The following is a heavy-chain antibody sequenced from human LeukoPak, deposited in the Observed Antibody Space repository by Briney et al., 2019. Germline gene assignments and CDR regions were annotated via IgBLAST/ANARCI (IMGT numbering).Heavy chain of an antibody. V-gene: IGHV3-7*01. CDR3: ARPRYCSSTSCDYFDY. Sequence: GGSLRLSCAASGFTFSSYWMSWVCQAPGKGLEWVANIKQDGSEKYYVDSVKGRFTISRDNAKNSLYLQMNSLRAEDTAVYYCARPRYCSSTSCDYFDYWGQGTLVTVSS. D-gene: IGHD2-2*01. CDR2: IKQDGSEK. J-gene: IGHJ4*02. CDR1: GFTFSSYW.